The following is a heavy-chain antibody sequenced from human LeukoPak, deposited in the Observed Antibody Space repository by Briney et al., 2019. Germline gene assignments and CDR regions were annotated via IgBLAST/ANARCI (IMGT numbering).Heavy chain of an antibody. CDR3: ARGSYGDY. D-gene: IGHD4-17*01. CDR2: IYTSGSP. Sequence: PSETLSLTCTVSGGSISSGSYYWGWIRQPAGKGLEYIGRIYTSGSPSYNPSLKSRVTISVDTSKNQFSLKLSSVTAADTAVYYCARGSYGDYWGQGTLVTVSS. CDR1: GGSISSGSYY. V-gene: IGHV4-61*02. J-gene: IGHJ4*02.